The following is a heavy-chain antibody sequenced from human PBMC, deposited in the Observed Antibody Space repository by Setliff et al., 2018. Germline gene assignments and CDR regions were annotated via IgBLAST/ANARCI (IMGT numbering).Heavy chain of an antibody. D-gene: IGHD6-19*01. CDR3: AREQWLDPPGYYYMDV. CDR2: IYIGGSA. Sequence: PSDTLSLTCTVSGGSISSYYWSWIRQPPGKGLEWIGHIYIGGSANYNPSLKSRVTMSIDTSKNQFSLKLNSVTAADMAVYYCAREQWLDPPGYYYMDVWAKGTTVTVSS. V-gene: IGHV4-4*07. J-gene: IGHJ6*03. CDR1: GGSISSYY.